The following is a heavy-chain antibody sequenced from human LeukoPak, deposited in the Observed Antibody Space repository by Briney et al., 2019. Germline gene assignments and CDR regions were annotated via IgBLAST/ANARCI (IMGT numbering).Heavy chain of an antibody. Sequence: GASVKVSCKASGYTFTGYYMHWVRQAPGQGLEWMGWINPNSGGTNYAQKFQGRVTMTRDTSISTAYMELSRLRSDDTAVYYYARDGGHGRIAARRGDWFDPWGQGTLVTVSS. V-gene: IGHV1-2*02. CDR3: ARDGGHGRIAARRGDWFDP. CDR2: INPNSGGT. CDR1: GYTFTGYY. D-gene: IGHD6-6*01. J-gene: IGHJ5*02.